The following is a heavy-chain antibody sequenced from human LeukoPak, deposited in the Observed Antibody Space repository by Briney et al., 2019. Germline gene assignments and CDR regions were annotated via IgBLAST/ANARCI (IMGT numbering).Heavy chain of an antibody. J-gene: IGHJ6*03. CDR1: GFTFSSYG. V-gene: IGHV3-30*02. CDR2: IRYDGSNK. Sequence: GGSLRLSCAASGFTFSSYGMHWVRQAPGKGLEGVAFIRYDGSNKYYADSVKGRFTISRDNSKNTLYLQMNSLRAEDTAVYYCAKVPPTRYYYYYMDVWGKGTTVTISS. CDR3: AKVPPTRYYYYYMDV.